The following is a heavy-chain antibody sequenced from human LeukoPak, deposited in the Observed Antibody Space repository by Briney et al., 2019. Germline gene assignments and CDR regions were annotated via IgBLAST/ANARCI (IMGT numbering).Heavy chain of an antibody. Sequence: PGGSLRLSCAASGFTFSYYAMSWVRQAPGKGLEWVSTISGSAGSTYYADSVKGRFTVSRDNSKNTLYLQMNSLRAEDTAVYYCATSYGSGSYYNPHYFDCWGQGTLVTVSS. CDR1: GFTFSYYA. D-gene: IGHD3-10*01. J-gene: IGHJ4*02. V-gene: IGHV3-23*01. CDR2: ISGSAGST. CDR3: ATSYGSGSYYNPHYFDC.